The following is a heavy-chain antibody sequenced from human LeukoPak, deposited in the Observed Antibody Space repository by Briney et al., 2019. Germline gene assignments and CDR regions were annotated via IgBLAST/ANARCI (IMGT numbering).Heavy chain of an antibody. D-gene: IGHD4-17*01. CDR1: GYTFTGYY. CDR3: AREDRRAVTTDPLAY. J-gene: IGHJ4*02. V-gene: IGHV1-2*04. CDR2: INPNSGGT. Sequence: GASVKVSCKASGYTFTGYYMHWVRQAPGQGLEWMGWINPNSGGTNYAQKFQGWVTMTRDTSISTAYMELSRLRSDDTAVYYCAREDRRAVTTDPLAYWGQGTLVTVSS.